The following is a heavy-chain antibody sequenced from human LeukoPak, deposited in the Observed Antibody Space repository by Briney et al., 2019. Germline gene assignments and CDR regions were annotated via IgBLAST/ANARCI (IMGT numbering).Heavy chain of an antibody. Sequence: SGGSLRLSCAASGFTFSHRAMSWVRQAPGKGLEWVSAISGSGGSTYYADSVKGRFTISRDNSKNTLYLQMNSLRAEDTAVYYCAKGRQWLVPFDYWGQGTLVTVSS. CDR2: ISGSGGST. V-gene: IGHV3-23*01. CDR1: GFTFSHRA. J-gene: IGHJ4*02. D-gene: IGHD6-19*01. CDR3: AKGRQWLVPFDY.